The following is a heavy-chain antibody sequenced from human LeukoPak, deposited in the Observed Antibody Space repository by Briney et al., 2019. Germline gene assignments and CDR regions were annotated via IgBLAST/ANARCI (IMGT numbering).Heavy chain of an antibody. Sequence: GGALRHSRAASVFTLSSDSMRGVSEAPRRGLERGSVIRYDGGNKHSADPAKGGFTISRDSSKNTLSLHINSVPREKTPVYNFAKERNTAMVTIDNWGQGTLVTVSS. V-gene: IGHV3-30*02. D-gene: IGHD5-18*01. CDR3: AKERNTAMVTIDN. J-gene: IGHJ3*02. CDR1: VFTLSSDS. CDR2: IRYDGGNK.